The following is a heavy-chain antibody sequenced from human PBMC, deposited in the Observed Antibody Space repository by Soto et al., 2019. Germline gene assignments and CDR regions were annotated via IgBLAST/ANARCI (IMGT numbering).Heavy chain of an antibody. CDR3: ARDNVAAAGKSYYYMDV. CDR2: IYYSGST. J-gene: IGHJ6*03. D-gene: IGHD6-13*01. V-gene: IGHV4-59*01. CDR1: GGSISSYY. Sequence: PSETLSLTCTVSGGSISSYYWSWIRQPPGKGLEWIGYIYYSGSTNYNPSLKSRVTISVDTSKNQFSLKLSSVTAADTAVYYCARDNVAAAGKSYYYMDVWGKGTTVTVS.